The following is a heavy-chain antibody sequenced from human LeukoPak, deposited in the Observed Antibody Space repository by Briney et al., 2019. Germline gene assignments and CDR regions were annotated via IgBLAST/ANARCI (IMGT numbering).Heavy chain of an antibody. D-gene: IGHD6-13*01. J-gene: IGHJ4*02. V-gene: IGHV3-21*01. CDR2: ISSSSSYI. Sequence: PGGSLRLSCAASGFTFSSYSMNWVRQAPGKGLEWVSSISSSSSYIYYADSVKGRFTISRDNAKNSLHLQMNSLRAEDTAVYYCARDIAAAGFDYWGQRTLVTVSS. CDR1: GFTFSSYS. CDR3: ARDIAAAGFDY.